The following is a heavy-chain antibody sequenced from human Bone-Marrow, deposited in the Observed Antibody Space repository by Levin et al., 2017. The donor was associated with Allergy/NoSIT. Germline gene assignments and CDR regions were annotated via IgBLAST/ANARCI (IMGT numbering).Heavy chain of an antibody. CDR2: VYSSGYT. CDR3: VRGGGYKFDIDF. D-gene: IGHD5-24*01. V-gene: IGHV4-59*01. J-gene: IGHJ4*02. Sequence: SETLSLTCTVSGDSIRGYYWSWIRQPPGKGMEWIAYVYSSGYTNYNPSLSSRVTISVDTPKNQFFLELNSVTAADAAVYYCVRGGGYKFDIDFWGQGTRVAVSS. CDR1: GDSIRGYY.